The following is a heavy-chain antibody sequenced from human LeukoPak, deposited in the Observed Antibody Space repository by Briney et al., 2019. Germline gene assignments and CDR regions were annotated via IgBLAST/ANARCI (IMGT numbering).Heavy chain of an antibody. CDR2: ISSSSSTI. J-gene: IGHJ5*02. CDR1: GFTFSSYS. V-gene: IGHV3-48*02. Sequence: PGGSLRLSCAASGFTFSSYSMNWVRQAPGKGLEWVSYISSSSSTIYYADSAKGRFTISRDNAKNSLYLQMNSLRDEDTAVYYCARDTKVRGVITANWFDPWGQGTLVTVSS. D-gene: IGHD3-10*01. CDR3: ARDTKVRGVITANWFDP.